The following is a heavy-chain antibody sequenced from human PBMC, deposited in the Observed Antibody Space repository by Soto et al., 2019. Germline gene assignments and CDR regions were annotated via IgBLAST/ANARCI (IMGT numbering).Heavy chain of an antibody. CDR3: PYRRVSAVSPYYDY. CDR1: GFSLSARGMG. CDR2: IYWDDDK. V-gene: IGHV2-5*02. D-gene: IGHD2-21*01. J-gene: IGHJ4*02. Sequence: QITLKESGPTLVKPTQTLTLTCTFSGFSLSARGMGVGWIRQPPGRALEWLAFIYWDDDKRYTSSLKTRITVTKISSNNEADHALLNMHPLTTATYYCPYRRVSAVSPYYDYWGQGTLVTVS.